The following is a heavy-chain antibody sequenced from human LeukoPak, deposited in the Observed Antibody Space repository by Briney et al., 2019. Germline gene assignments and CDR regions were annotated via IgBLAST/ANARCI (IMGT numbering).Heavy chain of an antibody. CDR3: AREVESWFGDLLSYFDS. V-gene: IGHV4-38-2*02. CDR1: GFSIGTGYS. CDR2: IYHRGNT. Sequence: SETLSLTCSVSGFSIGTGYSWGWIRQPPGKGLEWIGTIYHRGNTYYNPSLTSRVTISLDTSKNQFSLRLTSVTAADTALYYCAREVESWFGDLLSYFDSWGQGTQVTVSS. D-gene: IGHD3-10*01. J-gene: IGHJ4*02.